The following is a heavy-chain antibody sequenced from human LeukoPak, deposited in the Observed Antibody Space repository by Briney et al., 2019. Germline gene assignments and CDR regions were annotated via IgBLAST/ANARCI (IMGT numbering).Heavy chain of an antibody. D-gene: IGHD6-13*01. CDR3: ARGRHSSSWSPIDY. CDR2: ISSSGSTI. V-gene: IGHV3-48*04. J-gene: IGHJ4*02. CDR1: GFTFSTYW. Sequence: GGSLRLSCAASGFTFSTYWMHWVRQAPGKGLEWVSYISSSGSTIYYADSVKGRFTISRDNAKNSLYLQMNSLRAEDTAMYYCARGRHSSSWSPIDYWGQGTLVTVSA.